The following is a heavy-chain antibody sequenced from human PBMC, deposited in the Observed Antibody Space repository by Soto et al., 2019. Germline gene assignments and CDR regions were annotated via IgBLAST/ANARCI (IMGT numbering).Heavy chain of an antibody. Sequence: ASVKVSCKASGYTFTGYYMHWVRQAPGQGLEWMGRIIPILGIANYAQKFQGRVTITADKSTSTAYMELSSLRSEDTAVYYCAREYCSSTSCPPDYYYYMGVWGKGTTVTVSS. J-gene: IGHJ6*03. D-gene: IGHD2-2*01. V-gene: IGHV1-69*04. CDR3: AREYCSSTSCPPDYYYYMGV. CDR2: IIPILGIA. CDR1: GYTFTGYY.